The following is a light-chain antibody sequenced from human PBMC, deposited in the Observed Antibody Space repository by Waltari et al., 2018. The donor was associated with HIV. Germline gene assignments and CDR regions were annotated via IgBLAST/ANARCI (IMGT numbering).Light chain of an antibody. Sequence: DIQMTQSPSTLSTSVGDRITIPCRASQSIDTWLAWYQQKPGKAPKLLVYKTSSLQSGVPSRFSGSGSGTEFTLTISSLQPDDFATYYCQHYNTSSPWTFGQGTRVDI. J-gene: IGKJ1*01. CDR1: QSIDTW. V-gene: IGKV1-5*03. CDR3: QHYNTSSPWT. CDR2: KTS.